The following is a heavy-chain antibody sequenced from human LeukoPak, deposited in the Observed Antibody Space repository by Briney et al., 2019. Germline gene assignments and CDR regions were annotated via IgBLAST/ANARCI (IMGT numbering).Heavy chain of an antibody. CDR2: ISGSGGST. CDR3: ARTHRPLARYAAFDY. V-gene: IGHV3-23*01. J-gene: IGHJ4*02. Sequence: GGSLRLSCAASGFTFRTYAMSWVRQAPGKGLEWVSAISGSGGSTYYADSVKGRFTISRDNSKNTLYLQMNSLRAEDTAVYYCARTHRPLARYAAFDYWGQGTLVTVSS. CDR1: GFTFRTYA. D-gene: IGHD1-14*01.